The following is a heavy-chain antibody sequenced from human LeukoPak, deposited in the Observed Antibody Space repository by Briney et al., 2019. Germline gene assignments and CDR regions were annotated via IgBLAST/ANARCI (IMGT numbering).Heavy chain of an antibody. Sequence: GGSLRLSCAPSGFTFSRHGMHWVRQAPGKGLEWVAIISNDGSRKYYAHSVEGRFTISRDNSKNTLYLQMDSLRAEDTAVYYCARDRAWNYFDYWGQGTLVTVTS. V-gene: IGHV3-30*03. J-gene: IGHJ4*02. D-gene: IGHD3-3*01. CDR2: ISNDGSRK. CDR1: GFTFSRHG. CDR3: ARDRAWNYFDY.